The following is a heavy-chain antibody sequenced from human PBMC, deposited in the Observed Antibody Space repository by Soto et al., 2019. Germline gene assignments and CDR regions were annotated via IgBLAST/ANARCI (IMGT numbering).Heavy chain of an antibody. D-gene: IGHD1-26*01. Sequence: EQLKESGPGLVKPSQTLSLTCSVSGGSIGSGDYYWSWVRQSPGKGLEWIGYIYYTGNTYYNPSLGSRVTFSVDTSQNQLSLRLSDVTVADTAVYYCARDSRRRADSGTRPLYYFDYWGQGTLVTVSS. CDR1: GGSIGSGDYY. V-gene: IGHV4-30-4*01. CDR2: IYYTGNT. CDR3: ARDSRRRADSGTRPLYYFDY. J-gene: IGHJ4*02.